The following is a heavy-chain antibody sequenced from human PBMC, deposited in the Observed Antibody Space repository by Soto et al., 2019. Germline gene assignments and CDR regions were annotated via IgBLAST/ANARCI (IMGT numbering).Heavy chain of an antibody. Sequence: GASVKVSWKASGYTFSGYSITWVRQAPGQGLEWMGRISGYNGNTNYARTLRGRLTLTTDTSTSTAYMELRSLTSDDTAVYYCARDVFCGGAPACPDMDVWGQGTTVTVSS. V-gene: IGHV1-18*04. CDR1: GYTFSGYS. CDR3: ARDVFCGGAPACPDMDV. J-gene: IGHJ6*02. D-gene: IGHD2-21*01. CDR2: ISGYNGNT.